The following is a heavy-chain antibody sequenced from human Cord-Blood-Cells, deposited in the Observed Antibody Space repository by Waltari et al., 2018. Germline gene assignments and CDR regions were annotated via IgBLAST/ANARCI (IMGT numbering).Heavy chain of an antibody. CDR3: ARGVDIVATIDY. CDR2: INPNSGGT. J-gene: IGHJ4*02. Sequence: QVQLVQSGAEVKKPGASVKVSCKASGYTFTGYYMHWVRQAPGQGLEWMGWINPNSGGTNYAKKFQGWGTMTRDTSISTAYMELSRLRSDDTAVYYCARGVDIVATIDYWGQGTLVTVSS. CDR1: GYTFTGYY. D-gene: IGHD5-12*01. V-gene: IGHV1-2*04.